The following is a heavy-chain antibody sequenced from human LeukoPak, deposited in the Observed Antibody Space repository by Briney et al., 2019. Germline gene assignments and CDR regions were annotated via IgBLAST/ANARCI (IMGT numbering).Heavy chain of an antibody. Sequence: SETLSLTCAVYGGSFSGYYWSWIRQPPGKGLEWIGEINHSGSTNYNPSLKSRVTISVDTSKNQFSLKLSSVTAADTAVYYCAGPLLRRGYSLTWFDPWAQEPWSPSPQ. V-gene: IGHV4-34*01. CDR1: GGSFSGYY. CDR3: AGPLLRRGYSLTWFDP. D-gene: IGHD3-3*01. J-gene: IGHJ5*02. CDR2: INHSGST.